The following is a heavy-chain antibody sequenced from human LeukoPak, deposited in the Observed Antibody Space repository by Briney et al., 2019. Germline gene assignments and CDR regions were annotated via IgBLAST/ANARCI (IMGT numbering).Heavy chain of an antibody. J-gene: IGHJ4*02. Sequence: GGSLRLSCAASGFTFSSYWMHWVRQAPGKGLVWVSRINSDGSSTSYADSVKGRFTISRDNAKNTLYLQMNSLRAEDTAVYYRAIPAYGDYEPSPEFHDWGQGTLVTVSS. CDR2: INSDGSST. CDR3: AIPAYGDYEPSPEFHD. V-gene: IGHV3-74*01. CDR1: GFTFSSYW. D-gene: IGHD4-17*01.